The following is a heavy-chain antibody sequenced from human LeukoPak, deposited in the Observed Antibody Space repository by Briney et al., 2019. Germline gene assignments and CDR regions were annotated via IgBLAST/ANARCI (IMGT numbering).Heavy chain of an antibody. V-gene: IGHV3-21*01. J-gene: IGHJ4*02. CDR1: GFTFSSYS. Sequence: GGSLRLSCAASGFTFSSYSMNWVRQAPGKGLEWVSSISSSSSYIYYADSVKGRFTISRDNAKNSLYLQMNSLGAEDTAVYYCARDPELLWFGEQYYFDYWGQGTLVTVSS. D-gene: IGHD3-10*01. CDR3: ARDPELLWFGEQYYFDY. CDR2: ISSSSSYI.